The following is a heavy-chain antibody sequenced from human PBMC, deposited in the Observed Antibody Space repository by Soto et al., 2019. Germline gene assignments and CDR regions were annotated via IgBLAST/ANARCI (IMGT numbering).Heavy chain of an antibody. CDR3: AKGRSYYYYYGVDV. J-gene: IGHJ6*02. CDR1: GFTFSDYY. V-gene: IGHV3-11*01. Sequence: PGGSLRLSCAASGFTFSDYYMSWIRQAPGKGLEWVSYISSSGVTIYYADSVKGRFTISRDNSKSTLYLQMNSLRAEDTALYYCAKGRSYYYYYGVDVWGQGTTVTVSS. CDR2: ISSSGVTI.